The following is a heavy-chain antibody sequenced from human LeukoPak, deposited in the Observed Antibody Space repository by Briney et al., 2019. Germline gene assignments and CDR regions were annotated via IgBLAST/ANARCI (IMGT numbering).Heavy chain of an antibody. Sequence: GGPLRLSCEAAGFTFRSYAMHWVRQAPGKGLEWIAVISFDENDKYYGDPVKGRLTLSRDNSKNTIFLQMNSLTTEDTAVYYCVLFNYRGNSGDFWGQGTLVTVSS. J-gene: IGHJ4*02. V-gene: IGHV3-30*01. D-gene: IGHD4-23*01. CDR3: VLFNYRGNSGDF. CDR1: GFTFRSYA. CDR2: ISFDENDK.